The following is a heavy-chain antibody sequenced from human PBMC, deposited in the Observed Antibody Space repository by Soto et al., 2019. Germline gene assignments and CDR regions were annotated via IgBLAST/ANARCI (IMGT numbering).Heavy chain of an antibody. V-gene: IGHV1-69*13. D-gene: IGHD3-22*01. CDR1: GGTFSSYA. CDR3: ARWGSIVVVTRGSYGMDV. Sequence: EASVKVSCKASGGTFSSYAISWVRQAPGQGLEWMGGIIPIFGTANYAQKFQGRVTITADESTSTAYMELSSLRSEDTAVYYCARWGSIVVVTRGSYGMDVWGQGTTVTVSS. CDR2: IIPIFGTA. J-gene: IGHJ6*02.